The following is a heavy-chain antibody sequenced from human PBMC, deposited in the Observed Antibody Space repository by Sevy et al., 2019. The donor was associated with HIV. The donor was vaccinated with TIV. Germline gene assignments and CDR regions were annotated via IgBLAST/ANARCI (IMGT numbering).Heavy chain of an antibody. D-gene: IGHD6-6*01. CDR2: KTGSAGVT. V-gene: IGHV3-23*01. Sequence: GGSLRLSCAASGFTFSSYWMSWVRQAPGKGLEWISTKTGSAGVTYYADSVKGRFTISRDNSKNTLFLQMNSLRAEDTALDYCAKGRIPSIGTLGPFDSWGQGTLVTVSS. CDR1: GFTFSSYW. J-gene: IGHJ4*02. CDR3: AKGRIPSIGTLGPFDS.